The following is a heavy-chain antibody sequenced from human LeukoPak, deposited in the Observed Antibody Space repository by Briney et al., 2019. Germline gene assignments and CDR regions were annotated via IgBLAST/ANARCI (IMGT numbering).Heavy chain of an antibody. CDR1: GVSIRSSY. V-gene: IGHV4-59*01. Sequence: SETLSLTCSVSGVSIRSSYWSWIRQPPRKRLEWIGIINQNGNTNYNPSLKSRVTMSVGTSKNQFSLQMRSVTAADTAVYYCARGYYDGSGYSNAFHIWGQGTMVAV. D-gene: IGHD3-22*01. J-gene: IGHJ3*02. CDR3: ARGYYDGSGYSNAFHI. CDR2: INQNGNT.